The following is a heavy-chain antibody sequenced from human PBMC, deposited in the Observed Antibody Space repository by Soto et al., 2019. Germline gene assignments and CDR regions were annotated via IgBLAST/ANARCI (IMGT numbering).Heavy chain of an antibody. V-gene: IGHV4-30-2*01. CDR1: DDSSSSGSYS. Sequence: SQPLSVTSPVADDSSSSGSYSRSWIRQPPGKGLEWIGYIYHSGSTYYNPSLKSRVTISVDRSKNQFSLKLSSVTAADTAEYYCARDPGRWGQGTLVHRLL. CDR3: ARDPGR. CDR2: IYHSGST. J-gene: IGHJ4*02.